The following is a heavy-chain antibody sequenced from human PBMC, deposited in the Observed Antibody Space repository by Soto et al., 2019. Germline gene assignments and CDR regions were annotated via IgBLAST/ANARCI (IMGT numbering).Heavy chain of an antibody. CDR2: ISGSGGST. V-gene: IGHV3-23*01. J-gene: IGHJ5*02. Sequence: GGSLRLSCAASGFTFSSYAMSWVRQAPGKGLEWVSAISGSGGSTYYADSVKGRFTISRDNSKNTLYLQMNSLRAEDTAIYYCVKRGFSSAWYDNWFATWGQGTLVTVSS. CDR3: VKRGFSSAWYDNWFAT. D-gene: IGHD6-13*01. CDR1: GFTFSSYA.